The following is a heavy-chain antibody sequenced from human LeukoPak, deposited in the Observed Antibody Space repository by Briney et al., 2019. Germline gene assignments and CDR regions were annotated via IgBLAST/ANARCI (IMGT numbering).Heavy chain of an antibody. Sequence: GASVKVSCKASGYTFTDYYMHWVRQAPGQGLEWMGWINPNSGGTNYAQRFQSRVTMTRDTSISTAYMELNRLRSDDTAVYYCARDGGLDYWGQGTLVTVSS. CDR2: INPNSGGT. CDR3: ARDGGLDY. V-gene: IGHV1-2*02. J-gene: IGHJ4*02. CDR1: GYTFTDYY.